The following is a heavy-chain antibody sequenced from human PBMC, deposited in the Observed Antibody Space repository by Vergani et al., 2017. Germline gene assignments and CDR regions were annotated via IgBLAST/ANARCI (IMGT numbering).Heavy chain of an antibody. CDR2: INPSGGST. J-gene: IGHJ6*03. CDR3: TRGGCNGPRCYTQYNYYYFIDV. D-gene: IGHD2-2*02. CDR1: GYTFTSYY. V-gene: IGHV1-46*01. Sequence: QVQLVQSGAEVKKPGASVKVSCKASGYTFTSYYMHWVRQAPGQGLDWMGIINPSGGSTSYAQKFQGRVTMTRDTSTSTVYMELSSLRSEDTAVYYCTRGGCNGPRCYTQYNYYYFIDVWATGTTVTVSS.